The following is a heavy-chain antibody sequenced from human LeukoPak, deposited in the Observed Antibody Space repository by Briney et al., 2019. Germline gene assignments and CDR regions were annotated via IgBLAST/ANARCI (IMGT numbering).Heavy chain of an antibody. Sequence: GGSLRLSCAASGFTLSNYDMIWVRQAPGRGLEWVSGIRESGGGTYYTDSVKGRFTVSRDNSKNTVYLQMNSLRGEDTAVYYCARRGIVVRGSLIGLHKQAYYFDYWGQGALVTVSS. V-gene: IGHV3-23*01. CDR1: GFTLSNYD. CDR2: IRESGGGT. CDR3: ARRGIVVRGSLIGLHKQAYYFDY. D-gene: IGHD3-10*01. J-gene: IGHJ4*02.